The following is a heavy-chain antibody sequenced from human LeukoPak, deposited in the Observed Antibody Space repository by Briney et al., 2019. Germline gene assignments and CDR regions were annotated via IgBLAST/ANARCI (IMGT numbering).Heavy chain of an antibody. J-gene: IGHJ4*02. Sequence: PSETLSLTCAVYGGSFSGYYWSWIRQPPGKGLEWIGEINHSGSTNYNPSLKSRVTISVDTSKNQFSLKLSSVTAVDTAVYYCARGYSSSWFANYFDHWGQGTLVTVSS. V-gene: IGHV4-34*01. D-gene: IGHD6-13*01. CDR3: ARGYSSSWFANYFDH. CDR2: INHSGST. CDR1: GGSFSGYY.